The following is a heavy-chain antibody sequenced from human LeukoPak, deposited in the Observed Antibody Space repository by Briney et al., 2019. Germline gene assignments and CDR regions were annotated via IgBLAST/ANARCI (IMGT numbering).Heavy chain of an antibody. Sequence: SETLSLTCTVSGYSISSGYYWGWIRQPPGKGLEWIGSIYHSGSTYYNPSLRSRVTISVDTSKNHFSLKVRSVIDADTAVYYCAREGGAGSMIVVVIADAEYFQHWGQGTLVTVSS. J-gene: IGHJ1*01. D-gene: IGHD3-22*01. V-gene: IGHV4-38-2*02. CDR2: IYHSGST. CDR1: GYSISSGYY. CDR3: AREGGAGSMIVVVIADAEYFQH.